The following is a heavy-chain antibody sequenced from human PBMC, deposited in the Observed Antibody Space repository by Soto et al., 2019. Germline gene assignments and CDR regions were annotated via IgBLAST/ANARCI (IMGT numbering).Heavy chain of an antibody. D-gene: IGHD4-17*01. V-gene: IGHV2-26*01. CDR1: VFSLTNGRMG. CDR2: FFSDAER. CDR3: ARMDGDYNYYGLDV. J-gene: IGHJ6*02. Sequence: QVTLKQSGPVLVKPTETLTLTCSVSVFSLTNGRMGVSWIRQPPGKALEWLAHFFSDAERSYSTSMQSRLNMYKDSSGSQVVLTMTNMAPADTATYFCARMDGDYNYYGLDVWGHGIEVTVSS.